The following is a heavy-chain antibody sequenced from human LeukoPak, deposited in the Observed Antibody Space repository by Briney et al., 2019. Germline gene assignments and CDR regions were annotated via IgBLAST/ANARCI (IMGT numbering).Heavy chain of an antibody. CDR2: ISAYNGNT. Sequence: ASVKVSCKASGYTFTSYGISWVRQAPGQGLEWMGWISAYNGNTNYAQKLQGRVTMTTDTSTSTAYMELRSLRSDDMAVYYCASDAGNSYDSSGYDPWGQGTLVTVSS. V-gene: IGHV1-18*03. CDR3: ASDAGNSYDSSGYDP. J-gene: IGHJ5*02. D-gene: IGHD3-22*01. CDR1: GYTFTSYG.